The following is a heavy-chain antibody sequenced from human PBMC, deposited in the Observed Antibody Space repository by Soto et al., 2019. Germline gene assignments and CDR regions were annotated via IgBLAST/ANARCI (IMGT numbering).Heavy chain of an antibody. V-gene: IGHV3-23*01. CDR3: AKVIGGSESYWGGSHYYYALDV. CDR1: GFIFRDYA. J-gene: IGHJ6*02. CDR2: ISGSDGTT. Sequence: XGSLRLSCAASGFIFRDYAMYWVRQAPGKGLEWVSVISGSDGTTFYADSVRGRVTSSRDNSRNMVYLQMISLRAEDTAVYYCAKVIGGSESYWGGSHYYYALDVWGQGTTVTVSS. D-gene: IGHD3-10*01.